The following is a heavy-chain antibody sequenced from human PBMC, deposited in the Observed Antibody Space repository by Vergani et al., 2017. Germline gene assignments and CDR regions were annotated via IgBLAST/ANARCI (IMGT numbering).Heavy chain of an antibody. CDR2: IIPIFGTA. CDR1: GGTFSSYA. Sequence: QVQLVQSGAEVKKPGSSVKVSCKASGGTFSSYAIAWVRQAPGQGLEWMGGIIPIFGTANYAQKFQGRVTITADESTSTAYMELSSLRSEDTAVYYCARGPLYYDFWSGYQTYYSYMDVWGQGTTVTVSS. V-gene: IGHV1-69*13. D-gene: IGHD3-3*01. J-gene: IGHJ6*03. CDR3: ARGPLYYDFWSGYQTYYSYMDV.